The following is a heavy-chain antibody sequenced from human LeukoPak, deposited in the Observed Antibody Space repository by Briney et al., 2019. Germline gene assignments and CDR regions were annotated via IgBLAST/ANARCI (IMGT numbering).Heavy chain of an antibody. J-gene: IGHJ6*02. CDR1: GFTFSSYG. CDR3: AKDRGVWGNYGMDV. CDR2: ISYDGSNK. D-gene: IGHD3-10*01. Sequence: PGRSLRLSCAASGFTFSSYGMHWVRQAPGKGLEWVAVISYDGSNKYYADSVKGRFTISRDNSKNTLYLQMNSLRAEDTAVYYCAKDRGVWGNYGMDVWGQGTTVTVSS. V-gene: IGHV3-30*18.